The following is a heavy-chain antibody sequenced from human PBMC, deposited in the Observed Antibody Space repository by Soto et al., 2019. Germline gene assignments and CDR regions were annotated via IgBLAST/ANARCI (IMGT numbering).Heavy chain of an antibody. CDR3: AKGDIVVVPAAVAAVDY. CDR1: GFTFSSYA. V-gene: IGHV3-23*01. J-gene: IGHJ4*02. D-gene: IGHD2-2*01. Sequence: EVQLLESGGGLVQPGGSLRLSRAASGFTFSSYAMSWVRQAPGKGLEWVSGIIDSGGSTYYADSVKGRFTISRDNSKNTLYLQMNSLRAEDTAVYYCAKGDIVVVPAAVAAVDYWGQGTLVTVSS. CDR2: IIDSGGST.